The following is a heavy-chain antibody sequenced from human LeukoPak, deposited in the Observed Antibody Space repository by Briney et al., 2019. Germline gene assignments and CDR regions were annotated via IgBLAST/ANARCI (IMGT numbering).Heavy chain of an antibody. CDR2: IIPIFGTA. J-gene: IGHJ6*03. D-gene: IGHD2-21*02. CDR1: GGTFSSYA. Sequence: SVKVSCKASGGTFSSYAISWVRQAPGQGLEWMGGIIPIFGTANYAQKFQGRVTITTDESTSTAYMELSSLRAEDTAVYYCARYGGDSYYYYYMDVWGKGTTVTVSS. CDR3: ARYGGDSYYYYYMDV. V-gene: IGHV1-69*05.